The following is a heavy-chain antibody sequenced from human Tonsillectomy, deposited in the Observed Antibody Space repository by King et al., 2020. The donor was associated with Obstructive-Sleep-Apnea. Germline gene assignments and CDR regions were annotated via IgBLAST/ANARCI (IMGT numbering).Heavy chain of an antibody. CDR1: GGSIGGYF. J-gene: IGHJ4*02. CDR3: TRDRHKGYDY. D-gene: IGHD3-22*01. Sequence: VQLQESGPGLVKPAETLSLICTVSGGSIGGYFWSVIRQPPGKGLEWVGYFCYSGDTNNHPPLERRATISVDTSKGQISLKLNSVTAADTAIHYCTRDRHKGYDYWGQGTLVTVPS. CDR2: FCYSGDT. V-gene: IGHV4-59*13.